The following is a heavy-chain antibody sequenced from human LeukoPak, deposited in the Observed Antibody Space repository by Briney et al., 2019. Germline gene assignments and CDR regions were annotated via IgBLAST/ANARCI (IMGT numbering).Heavy chain of an antibody. J-gene: IGHJ4*02. CDR3: AKPPFESGVAATDLDY. Sequence: GGSLRLSCAASGFTFSSYGMHWVRQAPGKGLEWVAVISYDGSNKYYADSVKGRFTISRDNSKNTLYPQMNSLRAEDTAVYYCAKPPFESGVAATDLDYWGQGTLVTVSS. V-gene: IGHV3-30*18. CDR2: ISYDGSNK. D-gene: IGHD2-15*01. CDR1: GFTFSSYG.